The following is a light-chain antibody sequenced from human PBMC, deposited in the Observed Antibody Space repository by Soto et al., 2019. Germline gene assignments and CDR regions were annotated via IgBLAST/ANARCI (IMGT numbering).Light chain of an antibody. CDR1: SSDVGGYNY. CDR2: EVS. V-gene: IGLV2-14*01. CDR3: SSYTSSSTPL. Sequence: QSALTQPASVSGSPGQSITISCTGTSSDVGGYNYVSGYQQHPGKAPKLMIYEVSNRPSGVSNRFSGSKSGNTASLTISGLQAEDEADYYCSSYTSSSTPLFGGGTKLTVL. J-gene: IGLJ2*01.